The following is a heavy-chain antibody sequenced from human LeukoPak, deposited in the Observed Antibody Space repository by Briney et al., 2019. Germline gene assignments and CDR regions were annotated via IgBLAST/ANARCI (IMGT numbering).Heavy chain of an antibody. J-gene: IGHJ4*02. Sequence: GGSLRLSCAASGFTFSSYATPWVRQAPGKGLEWVAVISYDGSNKYYADSVKGRFTISRDNSKNTLYLQMNSLRAEDTAVYYCARTRSIELRSYFDYWGQGTLVTVSS. CDR2: ISYDGSNK. D-gene: IGHD1-7*01. V-gene: IGHV3-30-3*01. CDR3: ARTRSIELRSYFDY. CDR1: GFTFSSYA.